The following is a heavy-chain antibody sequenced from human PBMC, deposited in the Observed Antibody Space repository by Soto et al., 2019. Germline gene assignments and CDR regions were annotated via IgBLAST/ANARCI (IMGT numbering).Heavy chain of an antibody. D-gene: IGHD5-12*01. Sequence: QVQLVQSGAKVKKPGASVKVSCKASGYTLTTYVITWVRQDPGQGLEWMGWISAYNGSTHYAQKLQGRVTMTTDTTTSTAYMELRSLISDDTAVYYCARGGNRVPTITGYWGQGTLVTVSS. CDR1: GYTLTTYV. CDR2: ISAYNGST. J-gene: IGHJ4*02. V-gene: IGHV1-18*01. CDR3: ARGGNRVPTITGY.